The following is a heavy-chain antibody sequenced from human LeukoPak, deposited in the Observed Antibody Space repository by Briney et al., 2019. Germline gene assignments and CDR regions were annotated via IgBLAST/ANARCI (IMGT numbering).Heavy chain of an antibody. D-gene: IGHD4-23*01. CDR3: ARGHDYGGNDAFDI. J-gene: IGHJ3*02. CDR2: IYYSGST. Sequence: SETLSLTCTVSGGSISSYYWSWIRQPPGKGLEWIGYIYYSGSTNYNPSLKSRVTISVDTSKNQFSLKLSSVTAADTAVYYCARGHDYGGNDAFDIWGQGTMVTVSS. V-gene: IGHV4-59*08. CDR1: GGSISSYY.